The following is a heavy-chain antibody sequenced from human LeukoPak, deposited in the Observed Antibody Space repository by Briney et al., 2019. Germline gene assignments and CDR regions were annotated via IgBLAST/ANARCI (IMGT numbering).Heavy chain of an antibody. V-gene: IGHV3-7*03. CDR3: AKDHTTVTTEYFQH. CDR1: GFTFSNYA. D-gene: IGHD4-17*01. Sequence: GGSLRLSCAASGFTFSNYAMSWVRQAPGKGLEWVANIKQDGSEKYYVDSVKGRFTISRDNSKNTLYLQMNSLRAEDTAVYYCAKDHTTVTTEYFQHWGQGTLVTVSS. J-gene: IGHJ1*01. CDR2: IKQDGSEK.